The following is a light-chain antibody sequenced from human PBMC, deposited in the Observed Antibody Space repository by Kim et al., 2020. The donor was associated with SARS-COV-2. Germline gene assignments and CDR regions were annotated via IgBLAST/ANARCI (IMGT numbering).Light chain of an antibody. V-gene: IGLV1-44*01. J-gene: IGLJ2*01. CDR1: ESRIGSNP. CDR2: NNN. CDR3: AAWHDSLNGVI. Sequence: GKRVTISCSGSESRIGSNPVNWYQQRPGTAPKLLICNNNERPSGVPERFSGSKSGTSASLAISGLQSEDEADYYCAAWHDSLNGVIFGGGTQLTVL.